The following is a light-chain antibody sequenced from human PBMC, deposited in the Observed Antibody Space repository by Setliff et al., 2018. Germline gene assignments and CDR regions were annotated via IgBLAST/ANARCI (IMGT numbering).Light chain of an antibody. CDR3: SSNADNNILL. CDR2: EVD. J-gene: IGLJ3*02. Sequence: QSVLTQPPSASGSPGQSVTISCTGASSDVGYYKFVSWYQQHPGKAPKLIIYEVDKRPSGVPDRFSGSKSGNTASLTVSGLQADDGADYYCSSNADNNILLFGGGTQLTVL. CDR1: SSDVGYYKF. V-gene: IGLV2-8*01.